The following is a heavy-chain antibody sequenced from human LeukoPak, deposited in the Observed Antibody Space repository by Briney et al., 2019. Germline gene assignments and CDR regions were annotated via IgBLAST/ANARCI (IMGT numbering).Heavy chain of an antibody. V-gene: IGHV3-30-3*01. Sequence: PGRSLRLSCAASGFTFSSYAMHWVRQAPGKGLEWVAVISYDGSNKYYADSVKGRFTISRDNSKNMLYLQMNSLRAEDTAVYYCARDDYGGNSPFDYWGQGTLVTVSS. CDR2: ISYDGSNK. J-gene: IGHJ4*02. CDR3: ARDDYGGNSPFDY. D-gene: IGHD4-23*01. CDR1: GFTFSSYA.